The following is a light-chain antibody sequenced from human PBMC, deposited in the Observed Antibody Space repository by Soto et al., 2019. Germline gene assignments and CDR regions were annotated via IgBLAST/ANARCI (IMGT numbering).Light chain of an antibody. CDR2: ASS. J-gene: IGKJ1*01. CDR1: QGISHF. V-gene: IGKV1-27*01. Sequence: DIQMTQSPSSLSASVGDRVTITCRASQGISHFLAWYQQKPGQVPKLLIYASSTLLPGVPSWFSGSGSGTDFTLTISSLQPEDVATYYCQSYNDASTFGQGTKMEI. CDR3: QSYNDAST.